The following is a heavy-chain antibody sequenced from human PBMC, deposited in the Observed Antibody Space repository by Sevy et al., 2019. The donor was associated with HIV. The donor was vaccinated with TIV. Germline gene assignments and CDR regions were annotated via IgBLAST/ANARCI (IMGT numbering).Heavy chain of an antibody. J-gene: IGHJ4*02. D-gene: IGHD1-7*01. CDR2: IYSTGNS. CDR3: ATGTTLFDY. Sequence: SETLSLTCTVSGGFIRAGSYYWGWIRQPPWKGLEWIASIYSTGNSYYNPSLKSRLSISLDTSRNHYSLRLTSVTAADTAVYFCATGTTLFDYWGQGTLVTVSS. V-gene: IGHV4-39*02. CDR1: GGFIRAGSYY.